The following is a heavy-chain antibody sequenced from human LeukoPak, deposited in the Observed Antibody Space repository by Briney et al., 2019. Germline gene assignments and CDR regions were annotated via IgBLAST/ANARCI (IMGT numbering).Heavy chain of an antibody. J-gene: IGHJ3*02. Sequence: GESLKISCKDSGYSFTSYWIGWVRQMPGKGLEWMGIIYPGDSDTRYSPSFQGQVTISADKSINTAYLQWSHLKAPDTAEYYCARSRAPGAGDAFDIWGQGTMVTVSS. D-gene: IGHD6-19*01. CDR1: GYSFTSYW. CDR2: IYPGDSDT. CDR3: ARSRAPGAGDAFDI. V-gene: IGHV5-51*01.